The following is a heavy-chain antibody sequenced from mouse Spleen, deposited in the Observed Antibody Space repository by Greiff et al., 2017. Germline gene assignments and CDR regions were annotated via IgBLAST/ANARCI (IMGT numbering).Heavy chain of an antibody. CDR3: ARVYYGSSLWFAY. CDR1: GYTLTSYD. D-gene: IGHD1-1*01. J-gene: IGHJ3*01. Sequence: VKLQQSGPELVKPGASVKLSCKASGYTLTSYDINWVKQRPGQGLEWIGWIYPRDGSTKYNEKFKGKATLTVDTSSSTAYMELHSLTSEDSAVYFCARVYYGSSLWFAYWGQGTLVTVSA. V-gene: IGHV1-85*01. CDR2: IYPRDGST.